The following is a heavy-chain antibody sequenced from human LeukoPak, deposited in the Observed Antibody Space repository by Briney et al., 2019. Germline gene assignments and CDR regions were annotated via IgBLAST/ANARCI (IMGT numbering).Heavy chain of an antibody. J-gene: IGHJ4*02. V-gene: IGHV4-61*02. Sequence: NPSETLSLTCTVSGGSISSGSYYWSWIRQPAGKGLEWIGRIYTSGSTNYNPSLKSRVTISVDTSKNQFSLKLSSVTAADTAVYYCARARGYDYFDYWGQGTLVTVSS. CDR1: GGSISSGSYY. D-gene: IGHD5-12*01. CDR2: IYTSGST. CDR3: ARARGYDYFDY.